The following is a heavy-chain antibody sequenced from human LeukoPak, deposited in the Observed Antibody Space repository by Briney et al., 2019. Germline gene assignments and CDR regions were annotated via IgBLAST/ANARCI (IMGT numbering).Heavy chain of an antibody. CDR2: IYTSGST. J-gene: IGHJ5*02. CDR3: AREGSPGASFDP. CDR1: GGSVRRGNYY. D-gene: IGHD3-10*01. Sequence: SQTLSLTCTVSGGSVRRGNYYWTWLRQPAGKGLEWIGRIYTSGSTNYNPSLKSRVTISVDTSKNQFSLKLSSVTAADTAVYYCAREGSPGASFDPWGQGTLVTVSS. V-gene: IGHV4-61*02.